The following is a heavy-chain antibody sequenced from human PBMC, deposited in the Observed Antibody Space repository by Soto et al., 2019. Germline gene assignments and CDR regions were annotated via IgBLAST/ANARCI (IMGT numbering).Heavy chain of an antibody. Sequence: TLSLTCTVSGASISSGDYYWTWIRQPPGKGLEWIGYIYYSGTTHYNPSLKSRVSISLDASKNRFSLKLTSVTAADTGVYYCALRFGTAWGQGTTVTVSS. CDR2: IYYSGTT. J-gene: IGHJ6*02. CDR1: GASISSGDYY. V-gene: IGHV4-30-4*01. D-gene: IGHD5-12*01. CDR3: ALRFGTA.